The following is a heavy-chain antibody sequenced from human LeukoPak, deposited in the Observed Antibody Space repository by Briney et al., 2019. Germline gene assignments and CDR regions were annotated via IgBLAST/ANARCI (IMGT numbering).Heavy chain of an antibody. CDR3: AKDEMSTVTYYYYYGMDV. CDR2: ISGRGGST. J-gene: IGHJ6*02. D-gene: IGHD4-17*01. V-gene: IGHV3-23*01. CDR1: GFTFSSYA. Sequence: GGSLRLSCAASGFTFSSYAMSWVRQAPGKGLEWVSAISGRGGSTYYADSVKGRFTISRDNSKNTLYLQMNSLRAEDTAVYYCAKDEMSTVTYYYYYGMDVWGQGTTVTVSS.